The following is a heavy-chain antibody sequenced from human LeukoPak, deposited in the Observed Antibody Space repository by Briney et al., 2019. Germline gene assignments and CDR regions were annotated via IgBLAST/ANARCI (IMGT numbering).Heavy chain of an antibody. CDR3: AREGASDYYFDY. Sequence: GGSLRLSCAASGFTFSSYSMNWVRQAPGKGLEWVSSIISSSSYIYYADSVKGRFTISRDNAKNSLYLQMNSLRAEDTAVYYCAREGASDYYFDYWGQGTLVTVSS. J-gene: IGHJ4*02. CDR2: IISSSSYI. CDR1: GFTFSSYS. V-gene: IGHV3-21*01. D-gene: IGHD4/OR15-4a*01.